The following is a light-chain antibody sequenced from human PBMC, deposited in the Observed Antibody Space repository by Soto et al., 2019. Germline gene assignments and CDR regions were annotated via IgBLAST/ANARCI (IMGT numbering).Light chain of an antibody. CDR2: SNN. J-gene: IGLJ1*01. CDR3: AAWDDSLNGYV. Sequence: QSVLTQPPSASGTPGQRVTISCSGSSSNIGINTVNWYQQLPGTAPKLLIYSNNQRPSGVPDRFSGSKSGTSASLAVSGLQSEDEADYYCAAWDDSLNGYVFGTGTKATV. CDR1: SSNIGINT. V-gene: IGLV1-44*01.